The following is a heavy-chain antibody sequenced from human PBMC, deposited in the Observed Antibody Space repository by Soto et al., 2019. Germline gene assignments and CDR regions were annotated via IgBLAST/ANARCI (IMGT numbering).Heavy chain of an antibody. CDR2: IYYSGST. CDR3: ARDSSSEGGSGSYYNLDAFDI. J-gene: IGHJ3*02. V-gene: IGHV4-31*03. CDR1: GGSISSGGYY. D-gene: IGHD3-10*01. Sequence: QVQLQESGPGLVKPSQTLSLTCTVSGGSISSGGYYWSWIRQHPGKGLEWIGYIYYSGSTYYNPSLMSRVTISVDTSKNQFSLKLSSVTAADTAVYYCARDSSSEGGSGSYYNLDAFDIWGQGTMVTVSS.